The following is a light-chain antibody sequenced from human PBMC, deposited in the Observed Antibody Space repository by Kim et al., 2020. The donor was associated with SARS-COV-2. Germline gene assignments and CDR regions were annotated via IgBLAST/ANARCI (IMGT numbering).Light chain of an antibody. V-gene: IGLV4-69*02. Sequence: AVKLTCTLSSGHYNHAIAWHQQQSDKGPRFLMKVNSDGSHTKGDGIPDRFSGSSSGAERYLTISSLQSDDEADYYCQTWATGIWVFGGGTQLTVL. CDR1: SGHYNHA. CDR2: VNSDGSH. CDR3: QTWATGIWV. J-gene: IGLJ3*02.